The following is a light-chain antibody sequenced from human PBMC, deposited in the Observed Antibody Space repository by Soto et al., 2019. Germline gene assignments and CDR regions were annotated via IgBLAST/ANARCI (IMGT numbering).Light chain of an antibody. Sequence: MGLTQSPASLTLTPGERATLSCRSSQSVSRYLACYQQKPGQAPRLLXYDASNRANGIPARFSVSGSGTDFTLTLSSLEPEDFAIYDCQPRSNWPTITFGQGTRLENK. V-gene: IGKV3-11*01. CDR1: QSVSRY. J-gene: IGKJ5*01. CDR3: QPRSNWPTIT. CDR2: DAS.